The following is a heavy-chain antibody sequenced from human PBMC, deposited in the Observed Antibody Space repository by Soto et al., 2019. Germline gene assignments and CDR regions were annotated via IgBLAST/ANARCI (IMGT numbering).Heavy chain of an antibody. CDR3: ARVEVVIGHEFFQH. CDR2: IIPIFGTA. Sequence: QVQLVQSGAEVKKPGSSVKVSCKASGGTFSSYAISWVRQAPGQGLEWMGGIIPIFGTANYAQKFQGRVTITADESTSTAYMELSSLKPEDTAVYYCARVEVVIGHEFFQHWGQGSLVTVSS. V-gene: IGHV1-69*12. J-gene: IGHJ1*01. D-gene: IGHD2-21*01. CDR1: GGTFSSYA.